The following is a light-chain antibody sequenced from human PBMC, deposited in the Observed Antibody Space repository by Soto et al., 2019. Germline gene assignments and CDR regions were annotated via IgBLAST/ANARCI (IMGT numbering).Light chain of an antibody. J-gene: IGLJ2*01. CDR1: SSNIGENP. Sequence: QSVLTQPPSESGTPGQRIIISCAGSSSNIGENPVNWYQQFPGKAPKVVMYRDDQRPSGVPDRFSGSKSRTSASLAISGLQSEDEADYYCNSYTTSTTLVFGGGTKLTVL. CDR2: RDD. V-gene: IGLV1-44*01. CDR3: NSYTTSTTLV.